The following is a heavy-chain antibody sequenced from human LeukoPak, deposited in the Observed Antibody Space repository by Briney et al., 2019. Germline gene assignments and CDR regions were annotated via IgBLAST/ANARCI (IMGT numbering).Heavy chain of an antibody. J-gene: IGHJ4*02. CDR1: GYTSTGYY. CDR2: IYPNSGAT. CDR3: GTLLSNGPFDY. Sequence: ASVKVSCKASGYTSTGYYMHWVRQAPGQGLEWMGWIYPNSGATKYAQKFQGRVTMTRDTSISTAYMELSRLRSDDTAVYYCGTLLSNGPFDYWGQGSLVTVSS. V-gene: IGHV1-2*02.